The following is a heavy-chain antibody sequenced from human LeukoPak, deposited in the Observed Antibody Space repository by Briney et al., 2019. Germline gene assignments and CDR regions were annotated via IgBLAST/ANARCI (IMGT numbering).Heavy chain of an antibody. CDR1: GGSISRYY. CDR3: ASGTLDYGGNLAP. J-gene: IGHJ5*02. V-gene: IGHV4-59*01. Sequence: SETLSLTCTVSGGSISRYYWSWIRQPPGKGLEWIGYIYYSGSTNYNPSLKSRVTISVDTSKNQFSLKLSSVTAADTAVYYCASGTLDYGGNLAPWGQGTLVTVSS. D-gene: IGHD4-23*01. CDR2: IYYSGST.